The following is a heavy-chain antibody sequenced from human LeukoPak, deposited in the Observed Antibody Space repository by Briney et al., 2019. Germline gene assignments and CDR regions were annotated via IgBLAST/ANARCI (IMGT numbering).Heavy chain of an antibody. J-gene: IGHJ3*02. D-gene: IGHD5-18*01. V-gene: IGHV1-2*02. CDR3: ARDFRRPLIQLWPPDAFDI. Sequence: ASVKVSCKASGYTFTGYYLHWVQQAPGQGLEWMGWINPFSGGTKYAQKFQDRVTMTRDTSISTAYMELSRLRSDDTAVYYCARDFRRPLIQLWPPDAFDIWGQGTMVTVSS. CDR2: INPFSGGT. CDR1: GYTFTGYY.